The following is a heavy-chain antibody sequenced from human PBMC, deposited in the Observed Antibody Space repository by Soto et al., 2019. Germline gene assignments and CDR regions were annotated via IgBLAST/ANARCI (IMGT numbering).Heavy chain of an antibody. CDR1: GGTFSSYA. CDR2: IIPIFGTA. D-gene: IGHD6-13*01. Sequence: QVQLVQSGAEVRKPGSSVKVSCKASGGTFSSYAISWVRQAPGQGLEWMGGIIPIFGTANYAQKFQGRVTITADESTSTAYMELSSLRSEDTAVYYCARQYIAAAETDYYYGMDVWGQGTTVTVSS. CDR3: ARQYIAAAETDYYYGMDV. J-gene: IGHJ6*02. V-gene: IGHV1-69*01.